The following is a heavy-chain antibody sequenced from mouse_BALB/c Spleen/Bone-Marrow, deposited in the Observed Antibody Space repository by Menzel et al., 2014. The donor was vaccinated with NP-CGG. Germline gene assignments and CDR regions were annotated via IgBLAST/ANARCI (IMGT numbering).Heavy chain of an antibody. J-gene: IGHJ2*01. CDR3: SRCCYDDFDY. Sequence: EVKLVESGGGLVQPGGSRKLSCAASGFTFSSFGMHWVRQAPEKGLEWVAYISSVSTTISYADTVKGRFTISRDDPKNFLLLKMLSLKAKATSMCDCSRCCYDDFDYWGQGTTLTVSS. D-gene: IGHD2-12*01. CDR2: ISSVSTTI. V-gene: IGHV5-17*02. CDR1: GFTFSSFG.